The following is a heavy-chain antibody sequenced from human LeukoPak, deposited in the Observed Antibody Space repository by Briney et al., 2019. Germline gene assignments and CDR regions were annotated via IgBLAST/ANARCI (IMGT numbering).Heavy chain of an antibody. CDR2: NYPGDSDT. J-gene: IGHJ4*02. CDR1: GYSFTSYW. Sequence: HGASLKISCKGSGYSFTSYWIGWVRQMPGKGLEWMGINYPGDSDTRYSPSFQGQVTMSADKSINTAYLQWSSLQASDTAMYYCARRQGCSSTSCPPDSWGQGTLVTVSS. D-gene: IGHD2-2*01. V-gene: IGHV5-51*01. CDR3: ARRQGCSSTSCPPDS.